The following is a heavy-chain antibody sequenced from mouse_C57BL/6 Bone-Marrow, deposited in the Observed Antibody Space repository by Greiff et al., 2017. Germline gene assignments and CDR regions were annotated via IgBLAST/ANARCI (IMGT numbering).Heavy chain of an antibody. CDR2: IDPSDSYT. V-gene: IGHV1-69*01. Sequence: QVQLQQSGAELVMPGASVKLSCKASGYTFTSYWMHWVKQRPGQGLEWIGEIDPSDSYTNYNQKFKGKSTLTVDKSSSTAYMQLSSLTSEDSAVYYCARSRWLLRFAYWGQGTLVTVSA. CDR3: ARSRWLLRFAY. CDR1: GYTFTSYW. D-gene: IGHD2-3*01. J-gene: IGHJ3*01.